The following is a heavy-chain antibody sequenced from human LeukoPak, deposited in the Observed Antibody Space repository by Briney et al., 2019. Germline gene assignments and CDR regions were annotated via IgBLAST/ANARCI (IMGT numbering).Heavy chain of an antibody. D-gene: IGHD3-16*02. J-gene: IGHJ3*02. Sequence: PSETLSLTCTVSGGSISSSSYYWGWIRQPPGKGLEWIGSIYYSGSTYYNPSLKSRVTISVDTSKNQFSLKLSSVTAADTAVYYCARVLDDYVWGSYRYYAFDIWGQGTMVTVSS. CDR3: ARVLDDYVWGSYRYYAFDI. CDR1: GGSISSSSYY. CDR2: IYYSGST. V-gene: IGHV4-39*07.